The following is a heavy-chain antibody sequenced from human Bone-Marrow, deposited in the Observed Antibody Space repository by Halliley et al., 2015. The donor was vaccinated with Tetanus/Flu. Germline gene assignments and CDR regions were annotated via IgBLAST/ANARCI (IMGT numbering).Heavy chain of an antibody. CDR1: GGSISSSSYY. Sequence: TLSLTCTTSGGSISSSSYYWGWVRQPPGKGLEWIGSIYYNGNPFYKPSLKSRVTISVDTSKNQFSLKLRYVTVADSGVYYCARRLGYCSSTSCNFDYWGQGTLVTVSS. J-gene: IGHJ4*02. CDR2: IYYNGNP. D-gene: IGHD2-2*01. V-gene: IGHV4-39*01. CDR3: ARRLGYCSSTSCNFDY.